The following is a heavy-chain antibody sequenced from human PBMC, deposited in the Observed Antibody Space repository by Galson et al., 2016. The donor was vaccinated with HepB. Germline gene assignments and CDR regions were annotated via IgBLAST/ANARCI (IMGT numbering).Heavy chain of an antibody. D-gene: IGHD6-13*01. Sequence: SLRLSCAASGFSIRNHCMSWVRQAPRTGLEWVADINQDGSVEKYAASVRGRFTVFKDNAKNSVYLQLNSLSADDTAMFYSARIAADGSTFDYWGQGTLVTVSS. CDR3: ARIAADGSTFDY. J-gene: IGHJ4*02. CDR2: INQDGSVE. CDR1: GFSIRNHC. V-gene: IGHV3-7*03.